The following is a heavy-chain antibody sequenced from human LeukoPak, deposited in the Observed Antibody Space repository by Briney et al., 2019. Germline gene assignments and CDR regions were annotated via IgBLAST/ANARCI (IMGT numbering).Heavy chain of an antibody. CDR3: TENT. V-gene: IGHV3-23*01. CDR2: ISASGLTA. J-gene: IGHJ4*02. Sequence: GGSLRLSCAASGFIFNNSGMGWVRQAPGRGLEWVSAISASGLTAYYGDSVKGRFTISRDNAKSTLYLHMSSLRGEDAAIYYCTENTWGRGTRVTVSS. CDR1: GFIFNNSG.